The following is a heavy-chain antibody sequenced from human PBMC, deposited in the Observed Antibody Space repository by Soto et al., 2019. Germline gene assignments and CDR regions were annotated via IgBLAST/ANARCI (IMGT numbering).Heavy chain of an antibody. CDR3: ARDVGPVTIFGEALSGYFDF. J-gene: IGHJ4*02. CDR2: IKEDGSER. D-gene: IGHD3-3*01. V-gene: IGHV3-7*03. Sequence: GGSLRLSCAVSGFSFGNYWMSWGRQAPGKGLEWLASIKEDGSERYYLDSVKGRFTISRDNAKDSLSLQMNSLRGEDTAFYYCARDVGPVTIFGEALSGYFDFCGQGTLVTVSS. CDR1: GFSFGNYW.